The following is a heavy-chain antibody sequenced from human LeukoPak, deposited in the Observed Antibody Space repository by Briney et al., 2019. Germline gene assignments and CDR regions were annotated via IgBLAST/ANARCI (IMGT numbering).Heavy chain of an antibody. Sequence: SETLSLTCTVSGGSISSGGYYWSWIRQPPGKGLEWIGYIYYSGSTNYNPSLKSRVTISVDTSKNQFSLKLSSVTAADTAVYYCASARGDEDYYDSSGSYFDYWGQGTLVTVSS. CDR2: IYYSGST. CDR1: GGSISSGGYY. J-gene: IGHJ4*02. V-gene: IGHV4-61*08. CDR3: ASARGDEDYYDSSGSYFDY. D-gene: IGHD3-22*01.